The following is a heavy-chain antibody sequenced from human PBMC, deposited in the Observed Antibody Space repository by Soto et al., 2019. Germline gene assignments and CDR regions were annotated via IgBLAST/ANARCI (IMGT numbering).Heavy chain of an antibody. CDR1: GYTFTNHG. CDR2: INPYNANI. J-gene: IGHJ3*02. D-gene: IGHD3-16*01. V-gene: IGHV1-18*04. CDR3: ARDRVAVIWGDAFDI. Sequence: QVQLVQSGAEVKKPVASLKVSCKTSGYTFTNHGINWVRQAPGQGLEWMGWINPYNANINYAQKLQSRVTMTTDTSTSTAYMDLRSLTSDDTAVYYCARDRVAVIWGDAFDIWGQGTMVTVSS.